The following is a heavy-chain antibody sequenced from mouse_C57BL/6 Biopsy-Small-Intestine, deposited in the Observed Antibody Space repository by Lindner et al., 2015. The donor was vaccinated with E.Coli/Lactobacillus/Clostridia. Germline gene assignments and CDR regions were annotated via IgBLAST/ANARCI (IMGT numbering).Heavy chain of an antibody. CDR3: ARNYYGSSYPCWYFDV. D-gene: IGHD1-1*01. CDR1: GYSFTDYN. V-gene: IGHV1-39*01. CDR2: INPNYGTT. Sequence: EVQLQESGPELVKPGASVKISCKASGYSFTDYNMNWVKQSNGKSLEWIGVINPNYGTTSYNQKFKGKATLTVDQSSSTAYMQPNSLTSEDSAVYYCARNYYGSSYPCWYFDVWGTGTTVTVSS. J-gene: IGHJ1*03.